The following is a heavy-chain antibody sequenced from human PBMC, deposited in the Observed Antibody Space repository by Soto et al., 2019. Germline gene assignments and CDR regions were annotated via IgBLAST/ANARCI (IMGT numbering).Heavy chain of an antibody. J-gene: IGHJ6*02. V-gene: IGHV4-31*03. CDR3: ARSSLYGMDV. D-gene: IGHD1-1*01. CDR2: IYYSGST. CDR1: GGSISSGGYY. Sequence: SETLSLTCTVSGGSISSGGYYWSWIRQHPGKGLEWIGYIYYSGSTYYNPSLKSRVTISVGTSKNQFSLKLSSVTAADTAVYYCARSSLYGMDVWGQGTTVTVSS.